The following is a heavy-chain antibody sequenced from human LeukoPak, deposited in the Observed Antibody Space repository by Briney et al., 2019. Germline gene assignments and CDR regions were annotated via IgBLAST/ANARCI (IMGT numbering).Heavy chain of an antibody. J-gene: IGHJ4*02. D-gene: IGHD6-6*01. Sequence: ASVKVSCKVSGYTLTELSIHWVRQAPGQGLEWMGWINPNSGGTNYAQRFQGRVTMTRDTSISTAYMELSRLRSDDTAVYYCARDEGAARPYYFDYWGQGTLVTVSS. CDR3: ARDEGAARPYYFDY. CDR2: INPNSGGT. V-gene: IGHV1-2*02. CDR1: GYTLTELS.